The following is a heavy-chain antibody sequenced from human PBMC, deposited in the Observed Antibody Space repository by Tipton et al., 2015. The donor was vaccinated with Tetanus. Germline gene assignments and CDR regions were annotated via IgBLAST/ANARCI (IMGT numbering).Heavy chain of an antibody. CDR3: GGEVRGSGWAYCDY. J-gene: IGHJ4*02. Sequence: QLVQSGAEVKKPGASVKVSCKASGYTFTGYYMHWVRQAPGQGLEWMGRINPNSGDTNYAQKFQDRVTMTRDTSISTAYMEVSRLRSDDTVVYYCGGEVRGSGWAYCDYWGQGTLVTVSS. D-gene: IGHD6-19*01. CDR2: INPNSGDT. CDR1: GYTFTGYY. V-gene: IGHV1-2*05.